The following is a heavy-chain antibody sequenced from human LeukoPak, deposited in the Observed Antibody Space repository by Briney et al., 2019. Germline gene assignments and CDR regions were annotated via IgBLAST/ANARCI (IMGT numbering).Heavy chain of an antibody. CDR3: ARGHYDVLAASYKWTPDY. CDR1: GFTFSSYP. Sequence: GGSLRLSCAASGFTFSSYPMNWVRQAPGKGLEWVSSITSGGDYIYYADSVKGRFTTSRDNAKNSLSLQLNSLRVEDTAVYYCARGHYDVLAASYKWTPDYWGREPWSPSPQ. CDR2: ITSGGDYI. J-gene: IGHJ4*02. D-gene: IGHD3-9*01. V-gene: IGHV3-21*01.